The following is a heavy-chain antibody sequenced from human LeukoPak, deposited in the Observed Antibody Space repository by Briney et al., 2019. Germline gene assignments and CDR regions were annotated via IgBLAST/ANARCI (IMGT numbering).Heavy chain of an antibody. D-gene: IGHD2-21*01. CDR3: VRKVYCYMDV. J-gene: IGHJ6*04. CDR2: ISPSGDST. CDR1: GVTLSRYA. Sequence: GESLRLSCAASGVTLSRYAVNWVRQAPGRGLEWVSYISPSGDSTVYAESVKGQFTISRDNSKNMLYLQMDSLRAEDTAIYYCVRKVYCYMDVWGKGTTVTVSS. V-gene: IGHV3-23*01.